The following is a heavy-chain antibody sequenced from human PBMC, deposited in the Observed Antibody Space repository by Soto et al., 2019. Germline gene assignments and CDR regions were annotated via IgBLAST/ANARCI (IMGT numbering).Heavy chain of an antibody. D-gene: IGHD3-3*01. CDR1: GFTFSDHY. CDR3: AREPGKGYDFWSGYYTGPYYYGMDV. CDR2: TRNKANSYTT. Sequence: GGSLRLSCAASGFTFSDHYMDWVRQAPGRGLEWVGRTRNKANSYTTEYAASVKGRFTISRDDSKNSLYLQMNSLKTEDTAVYYCAREPGKGYDFWSGYYTGPYYYGMDVWGQGTTVTVSS. V-gene: IGHV3-72*01. J-gene: IGHJ6*02.